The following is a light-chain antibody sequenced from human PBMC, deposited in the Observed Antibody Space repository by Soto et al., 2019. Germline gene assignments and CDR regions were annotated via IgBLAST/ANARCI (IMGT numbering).Light chain of an antibody. CDR2: GAF. J-gene: IGKJ5*01. Sequence: ELVLTQSPATLSLSPGERATLSCRASPSVTNYLAWYQQKPGQAPRLVIYGAFNRATGVPARFSGSESGTDFTLTISSLEPEDFAVYYCQQRTIWPPVTFGQGTRLEI. CDR1: PSVTNY. CDR3: QQRTIWPPVT. V-gene: IGKV3-11*01.